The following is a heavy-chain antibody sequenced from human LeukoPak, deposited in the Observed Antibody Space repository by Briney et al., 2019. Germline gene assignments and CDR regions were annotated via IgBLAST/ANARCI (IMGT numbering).Heavy chain of an antibody. CDR1: GGSISSYY. D-gene: IGHD3-22*01. CDR2: INHSGST. V-gene: IGHV4-34*01. Sequence: SETLSLTCTVSGGSISSYYWSWIRQPPGKGLEWIGEINHSGSTNYNPSLKSRVTISVDTSKNQFSLKLSSVTAADTAVYYCARLPALFYYDSSGSPPAFDIWGQGTMVTVSS. CDR3: ARLPALFYYDSSGSPPAFDI. J-gene: IGHJ3*02.